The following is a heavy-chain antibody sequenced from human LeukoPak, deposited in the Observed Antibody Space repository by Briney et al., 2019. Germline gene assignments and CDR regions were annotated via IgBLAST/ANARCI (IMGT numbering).Heavy chain of an antibody. J-gene: IGHJ3*02. CDR2: ISSSSSTI. CDR3: ARAARVLSRVLPVIAPYLDAFDI. D-gene: IGHD2-21*01. Sequence: GGSLRLSCAASGFTFSSYSMNWVRQAPGKGLERVSYISSSSSTIYYADSVKGRFTISRDNAKNSLYLQMNSLRAEDTPVYYCARAARVLSRVLPVIAPYLDAFDIWGQGTMVTVSS. CDR1: GFTFSSYS. V-gene: IGHV3-48*01.